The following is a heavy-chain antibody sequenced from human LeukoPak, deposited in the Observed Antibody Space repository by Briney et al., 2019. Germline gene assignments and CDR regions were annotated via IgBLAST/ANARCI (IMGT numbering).Heavy chain of an antibody. V-gene: IGHV3-7*01. CDR1: GFTFSRNW. J-gene: IGHJ4*02. D-gene: IGHD3-22*01. Sequence: GRSLRLSCVASGFTFSRNWMNWVRQAPGKGLEWVANIKQDGSEKYYVDSVKGRFTISRDNAKNSLYLQINSLRAEDTAVYYCARDLSGYYDSSGYYPDHLFDYWGQGTLVTVSS. CDR3: ARDLSGYYDSSGYYPDHLFDY. CDR2: IKQDGSEK.